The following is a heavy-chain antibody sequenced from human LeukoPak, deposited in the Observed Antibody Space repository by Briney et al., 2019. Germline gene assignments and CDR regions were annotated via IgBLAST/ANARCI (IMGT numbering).Heavy chain of an antibody. CDR3: ARGKSDAYGLEDY. D-gene: IGHD4-17*01. V-gene: IGHV3-48*04. Sequence: GGSLRLSCAASGFTFSTNSMNWVRQAPGKGLEWVSYISSTGGTIYYADSMKGRFTISRDNAKNTLYLQMNSLRAEDTAVYFCARGKSDAYGLEDYWGQGTLVTVSS. CDR2: ISSTGGTI. J-gene: IGHJ4*02. CDR1: GFTFSTNS.